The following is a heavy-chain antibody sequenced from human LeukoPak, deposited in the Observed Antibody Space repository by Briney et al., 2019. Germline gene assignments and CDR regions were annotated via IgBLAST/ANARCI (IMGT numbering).Heavy chain of an antibody. J-gene: IGHJ4*02. CDR1: KFSFSTYE. CDR3: ATSMMTTVTTGYFDY. D-gene: IGHD4-17*01. V-gene: IGHV3-48*03. CDR2: ISSSGSTT. Sequence: SGGSLRLSCAASKFSFSTYEMSWVRQAPGKGLEWISYISSSGSTTYYAASVQGRFTISRDNAKNSLYLQMNSLRAEDTAVYYCATSMMTTVTTGYFDYWGQGTLVTVSS.